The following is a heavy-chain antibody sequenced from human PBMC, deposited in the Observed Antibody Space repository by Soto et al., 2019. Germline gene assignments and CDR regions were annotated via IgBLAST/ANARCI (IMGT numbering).Heavy chain of an antibody. D-gene: IGHD6-13*01. V-gene: IGHV4-39*07. CDR1: GGFISSSRCH. J-gene: IGHJ4*02. CDR3: ARTYSSSWSPFDY. CDR2: IKYSGTT. Sequence: SETLSLTCTVSGGFISSSRCHWGWIRQPPGKGLEWIASIKYSGTTFYNPSLKSRVTLSVDTSKNQFSLKLSSVTAADTAVYYCARTYSSSWSPFDYWGQGTLVTVSS.